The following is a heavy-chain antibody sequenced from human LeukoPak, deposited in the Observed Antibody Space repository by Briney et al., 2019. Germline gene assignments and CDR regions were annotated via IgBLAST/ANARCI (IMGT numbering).Heavy chain of an antibody. CDR1: GGSFSGYY. CDR2: INHSGST. D-gene: IGHD2-2*01. J-gene: IGHJ5*02. Sequence: SETLSLTCAVYGGSFSGYYWSWIRQPPGKGLEWIGEINHSGSTNYNPSLKSRVTISVDTSKNQFSLKLSSVTAADTAVYYSARGGWDIVVVPAAKGWFDPWGQGTLVTVSS. CDR3: ARGGWDIVVVPAAKGWFDP. V-gene: IGHV4-34*01.